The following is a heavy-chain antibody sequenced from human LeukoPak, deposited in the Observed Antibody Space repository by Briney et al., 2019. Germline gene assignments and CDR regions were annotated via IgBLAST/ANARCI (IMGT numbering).Heavy chain of an antibody. D-gene: IGHD1-26*01. CDR2: ISSSSSYI. CDR3: ASSSGSYPGY. V-gene: IGHV3-21*01. Sequence: PGGSLRLSCAASGFTFSSYSMNWVRQAPGKGLEWVSSISSSSSYIYYADSVKGRFTISRDNANISLYLQMNSLRAEDTAVYYCASSSGSYPGYWGQGTLVTVSS. CDR1: GFTFSSYS. J-gene: IGHJ4*02.